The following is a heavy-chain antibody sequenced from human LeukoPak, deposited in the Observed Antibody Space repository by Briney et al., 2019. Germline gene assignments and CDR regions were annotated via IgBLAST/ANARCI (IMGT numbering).Heavy chain of an antibody. CDR1: GFIFSNYG. CDR3: ARVGTQSYFDY. Sequence: GRSLRLSCAASGFIFSNYGMHWVRQAPGKGLEWVSVIWYDGSDNNYADSVKGRFTISRDKSKNTLYLQMNSLRAEDTAMYYCARVGTQSYFDYWGQGTLVTVSS. J-gene: IGHJ4*02. D-gene: IGHD3/OR15-3a*01. CDR2: IWYDGSDN. V-gene: IGHV3-33*08.